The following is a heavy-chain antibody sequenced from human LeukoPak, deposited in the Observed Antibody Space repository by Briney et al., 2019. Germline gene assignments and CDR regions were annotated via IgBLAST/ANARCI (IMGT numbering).Heavy chain of an antibody. V-gene: IGHV3-48*01. Sequence: PGGSLRLSCTASGFPLSSYSINWVRQAPGKGLEWISCISSSSSNIYYLDSVQGRLTVSRDNERNSLFLQIDSPRAEDTAVYYCVRVKGTYFDYWGQGSLVTVSS. CDR3: VRVKGTYFDY. D-gene: IGHD1-1*01. CDR1: GFPLSSYS. J-gene: IGHJ4*02. CDR2: ISSSSSNI.